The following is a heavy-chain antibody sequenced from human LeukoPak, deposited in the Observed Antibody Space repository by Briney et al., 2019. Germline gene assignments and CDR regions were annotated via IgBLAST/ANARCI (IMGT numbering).Heavy chain of an antibody. CDR3: ARGAWDTMFRGGEYFQH. Sequence: GGALRLSCAASGFTFSSYAMNWGRQAPGKGREGGGGISYDGRNKYYADSVKGRFTISRENAKKTMYLQMNSLRAEDTAVYSCARGAWDTMFRGGEYFQHWGQGTLVTVSS. J-gene: IGHJ1*01. D-gene: IGHD3-10*01. CDR2: ISYDGRNK. CDR1: GFTFSSYA. V-gene: IGHV3-30*04.